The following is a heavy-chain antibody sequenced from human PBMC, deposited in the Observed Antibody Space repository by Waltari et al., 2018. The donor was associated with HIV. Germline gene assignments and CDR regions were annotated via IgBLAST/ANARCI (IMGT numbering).Heavy chain of an antibody. D-gene: IGHD2-15*01. CDR2: ILHTGST. V-gene: IGHV4-59*01. J-gene: IGHJ3*02. CDR3: ASYYCSTGTCYSEFAFDI. Sequence: QVQLQESGPGLVKPSETLSLTCSVTGGSISDYYLNWIRQSPGQGLEWIGYILHTGSTSYNPSLKSRVTMSIDTSKNQFSLKLTSVTAADTAVYYCASYYCSTGTCYSEFAFDIWGQGTMVTVSS. CDR1: GGSISDYY.